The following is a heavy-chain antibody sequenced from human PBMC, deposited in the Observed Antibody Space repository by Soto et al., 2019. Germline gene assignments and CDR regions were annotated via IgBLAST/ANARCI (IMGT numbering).Heavy chain of an antibody. CDR1: GGTSSSYA. D-gene: IGHD1-26*01. CDR3: ARASSGSYATDSFHH. CDR2: ISPNSGGA. Sequence: ASVKVSCKASGGTSSSYAISWVRQAPGQGLEWMGWISPNSGGANSAQKFQGRVAMTRDTSIGTAYMELSRLRSDDTAVYYCARASSGSYATDSFHHWGQGTLVTVSS. V-gene: IGHV1-2*02. J-gene: IGHJ1*01.